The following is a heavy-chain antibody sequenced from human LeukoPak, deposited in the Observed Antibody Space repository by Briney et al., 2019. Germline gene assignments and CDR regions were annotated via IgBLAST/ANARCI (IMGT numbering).Heavy chain of an antibody. Sequence: PGGSLRLSCAASGFTFSSYAMHGVRQAPGKGLEWVAVISYDGSNKYYADSVKGRFTISRDNSKNTLYLQMNSLRAEDTAVYYCAREQQLGAFDIWGQGTMVTVSS. J-gene: IGHJ3*02. CDR3: AREQQLGAFDI. CDR2: ISYDGSNK. V-gene: IGHV3-30-3*01. D-gene: IGHD6-13*01. CDR1: GFTFSSYA.